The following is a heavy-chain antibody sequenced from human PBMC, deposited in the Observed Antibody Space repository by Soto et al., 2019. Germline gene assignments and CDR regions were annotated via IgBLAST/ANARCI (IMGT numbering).Heavy chain of an antibody. V-gene: IGHV4-4*07. CDR3: ARDRDTTLFDY. J-gene: IGHJ4*02. CDR2: IYTTGST. D-gene: IGHD1-26*01. CDR1: GVSISSYY. Sequence: PSETLSLTCTVSGVSISSYYWSWIRQPAGKGLEWIGRIYTTGSTNYNPSLKSRVTVSVDTSKDQFSLKLSYVTAADTAVYYCARDRDTTLFDYWGQGTLVTVSS.